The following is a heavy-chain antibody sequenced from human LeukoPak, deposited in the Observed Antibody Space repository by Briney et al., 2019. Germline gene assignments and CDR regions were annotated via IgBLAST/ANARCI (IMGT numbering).Heavy chain of an antibody. J-gene: IGHJ4*02. D-gene: IGHD3-16*01. Sequence: TGGSLRLSCAASGFTVSSNYMSWVRQAPGKGLEWVSVIYSGDSTYYADSVKGRFTISRDNAKNSLYLQMNSLRAEDTAVYYCARELNGYGYYFFDYWGPGTLVTVSS. CDR2: IYSGDST. V-gene: IGHV3-66*01. CDR1: GFTVSSNY. CDR3: ARELNGYGYYFFDY.